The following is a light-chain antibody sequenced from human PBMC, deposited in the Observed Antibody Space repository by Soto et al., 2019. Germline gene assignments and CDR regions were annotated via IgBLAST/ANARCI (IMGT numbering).Light chain of an antibody. CDR2: KAS. CDR1: QSITDW. Sequence: DIQMTQSPSTLSASVGDRVTITCRASQSITDWWAWYQQKPGKAPKFLIYKASNLEGGVPSRFSGSGSGTEFTLTISSVQPDDFATYYCQYWDNYSWTFGQGTKVEIK. J-gene: IGKJ1*01. CDR3: QYWDNYSWT. V-gene: IGKV1-5*03.